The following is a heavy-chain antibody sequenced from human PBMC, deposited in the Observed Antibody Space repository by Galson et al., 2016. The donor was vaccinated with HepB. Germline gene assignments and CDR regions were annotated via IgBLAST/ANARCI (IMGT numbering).Heavy chain of an antibody. D-gene: IGHD3-16*01. J-gene: IGHJ4*02. V-gene: IGHV3-23*01. CDR2: ITGSGATT. Sequence: SLRLSCAASGFSFSTSVMSWVRQTPGRGLEWVSGITGSGATTHYADSVKGRFTISRDNSKTTLYLYMNSLRAGDTAVYYCGKHGGFDYWGQGALFTVSS. CDR3: GKHGGFDY. CDR1: GFSFSTSV.